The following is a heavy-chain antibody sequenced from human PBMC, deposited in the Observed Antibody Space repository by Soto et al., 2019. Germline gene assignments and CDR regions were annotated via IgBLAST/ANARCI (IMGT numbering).Heavy chain of an antibody. CDR2: VYYSGST. CDR1: AGSISDTNSY. CDR3: ARHGTRMVRRPFDY. D-gene: IGHD2-8*01. J-gene: IGHJ4*02. Sequence: ASETLSLTCTVSAGSISDTNSYWGWIRQPPGKGLEWIGSVYYSGSTYYNPSLTSRATVSVNTSRKQFSLRLSSVTAADTAVYYCARHGTRMVRRPFDYWGQGALVTVSS. V-gene: IGHV4-39*01.